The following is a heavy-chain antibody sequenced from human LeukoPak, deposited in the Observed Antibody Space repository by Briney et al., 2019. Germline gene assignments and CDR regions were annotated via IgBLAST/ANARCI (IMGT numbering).Heavy chain of an antibody. V-gene: IGHV3-66*01. D-gene: IGHD1-26*01. J-gene: IGHJ4*02. CDR2: IYSGGST. Sequence: PGGSLRLSCAASRFTVSSNYMSWVRQAPGKGLEWVSIIYSGGSTYYADSVKGRFTISRDNSKNTLYLQMNSLRAEDTAVYYCAKALRVGAPRSPFDYWGQGTLVTVSS. CDR3: AKALRVGAPRSPFDY. CDR1: RFTVSSNY.